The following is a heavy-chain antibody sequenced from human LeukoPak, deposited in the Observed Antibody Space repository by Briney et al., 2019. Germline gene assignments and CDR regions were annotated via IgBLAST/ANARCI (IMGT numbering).Heavy chain of an antibody. V-gene: IGHV1-2*02. CDR3: ARSNYDSSGYYSRPYYYGMDV. CDR1: GYTFTGYY. J-gene: IGHJ6*02. Sequence: ASAKVSCKASGYTFTGYYMHWVRQAPGQGLEWMGWINPNSGGTNYAQKFQGRVTMTRDTSISTAYMELSRLRSDDTAVYYCARSNYDSSGYYSRPYYYGMDVWGQGTTVTVSS. CDR2: INPNSGGT. D-gene: IGHD3-22*01.